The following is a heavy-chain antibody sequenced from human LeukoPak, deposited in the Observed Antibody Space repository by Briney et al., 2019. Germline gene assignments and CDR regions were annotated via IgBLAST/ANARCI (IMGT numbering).Heavy chain of an antibody. V-gene: IGHV1-24*01. CDR1: GYTLTEFS. D-gene: IGHD5-18*01. Sequence: GASVKVSCKVSGYTLTEFSMHWVRQAPGKGLEWMGGFDPEDGETIYAQKFQGRVTMTEDTSTDTAYMELSSLRSEDTAVYYCATGWVTWIQLWLRFDYWGQGPLVPVSS. CDR3: ATGWVTWIQLWLRFDY. CDR2: FDPEDGET. J-gene: IGHJ4*02.